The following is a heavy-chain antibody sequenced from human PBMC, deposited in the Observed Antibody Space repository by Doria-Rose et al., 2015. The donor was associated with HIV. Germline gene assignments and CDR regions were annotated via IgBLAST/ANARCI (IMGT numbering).Heavy chain of an antibody. CDR2: IKSKADGGTT. J-gene: IGHJ5*02. CDR1: GFTFTNAW. D-gene: IGHD3-3*01. Sequence: VQLVQSGGGLVKPGGSLRLSCAASGFTFTNAWMSWARQAPGKGLEWVGRIKSKADGGTTDYAAPVKGRFTISRDDSKNNFYLQMNSLKTEDTGVYYCTRATYYDFWSGGDPWGQGTLVIVSA. V-gene: IGHV3-15*01. CDR3: TRATYYDFWSGGDP.